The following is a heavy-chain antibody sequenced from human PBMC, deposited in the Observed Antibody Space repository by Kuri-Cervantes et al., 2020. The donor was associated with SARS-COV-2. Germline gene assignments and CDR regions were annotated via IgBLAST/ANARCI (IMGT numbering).Heavy chain of an antibody. V-gene: IGHV3-21*01. CDR2: ISSSSSYI. CDR1: GFTFSSYS. J-gene: IGHJ4*02. D-gene: IGHD3-10*01. Sequence: GESLKISCAASGFTFSSYSMNWVRQAPGKGLEWVSSISSSSSYIYYADSVKGRFTISRDNVKNSLYLQMNSLRAEDTAVYYCAGAPELYGSGSYFDYWGQGTLVTVSS. CDR3: AGAPELYGSGSYFDY.